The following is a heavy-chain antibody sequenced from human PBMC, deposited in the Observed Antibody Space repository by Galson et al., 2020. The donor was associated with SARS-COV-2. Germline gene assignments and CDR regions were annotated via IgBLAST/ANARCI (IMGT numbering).Heavy chain of an antibody. J-gene: IGHJ4*02. V-gene: IGHV3-64D*06. Sequence: GGSLRLSCSASGFTFSSYAMHWVRQAPGKGLEYVSAISSNGGSTYYADSVKGRFTISRDNSKNTLYLQMSSLRAEDTAVYYCVKDGPPYCSSTSCSYFDYWGQGTLVTVSS. CDR2: ISSNGGST. D-gene: IGHD2-2*01. CDR1: GFTFSSYA. CDR3: VKDGPPYCSSTSCSYFDY.